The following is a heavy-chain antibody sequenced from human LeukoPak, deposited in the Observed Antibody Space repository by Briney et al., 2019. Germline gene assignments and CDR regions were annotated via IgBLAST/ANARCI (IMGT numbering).Heavy chain of an antibody. J-gene: IGHJ4*02. CDR1: GGSMTASTYY. V-gene: IGHV4-61*05. Sequence: SETLSLTCTVSGGSMTASTYYWSWIRQPPGKALEWLGYIYFSGITFYNPSLKSRLTISVDTSRIQFPLKLNSVTAADTAIYYCARHDDWATGRYPFDYWGPRTLVTVSS. CDR3: ARHDDWATGRYPFDY. CDR2: IYFSGIT. D-gene: IGHD1-26*01.